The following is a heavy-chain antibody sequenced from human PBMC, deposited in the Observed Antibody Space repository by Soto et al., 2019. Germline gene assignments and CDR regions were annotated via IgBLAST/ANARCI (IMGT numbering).Heavy chain of an antibody. CDR1: GGSISRYY. J-gene: IGHJ1*01. V-gene: IGHV4-59*12. Sequence: SETRSLTCTLSGGSISRYYWSWIRQPPGKGLEWIGYIYYSGSTNYNPSLKSRVTISVDTSKNQFSLKLSSVTAADTAVYYCALFFHRYGSSGSWHPVREY. CDR2: IYYSGST. CDR3: ALFFHRYGSSGSWHPVREY. D-gene: IGHD2-15*01.